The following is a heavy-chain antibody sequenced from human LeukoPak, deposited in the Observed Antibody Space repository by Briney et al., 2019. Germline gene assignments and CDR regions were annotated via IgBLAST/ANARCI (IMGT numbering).Heavy chain of an antibody. CDR1: GYTFRSYS. Sequence: ASVKVSCKASGYTFRSYSISWVRRAPGQGLEWMGWISPSNGDTSYAQRVQDRVTMTTDTSTSTAYMELRSLISDDTAAYYCARYSAGKLGHLLFDEWGQGTLVTVSS. J-gene: IGHJ4*02. V-gene: IGHV1-18*04. CDR3: ARYSAGKLGHLLFDE. CDR2: ISPSNGDT. D-gene: IGHD1-7*01.